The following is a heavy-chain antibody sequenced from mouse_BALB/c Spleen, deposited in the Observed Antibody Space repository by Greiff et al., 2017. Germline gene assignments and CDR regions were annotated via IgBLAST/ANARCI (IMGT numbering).Heavy chain of an antibody. CDR2: ISSGSSTI. Sequence: DVMLVESGGGLVQPGGSRKLSCAASGFTFSSFGMHWVRQAPEKGLEWVAYISSGSSTIYYADTVKGRFTISRDNPKNTLFLQMTSLRSEDTAMYYCARKEVYYGNYPYAMDDWGQGTSVTVSS. D-gene: IGHD2-1*01. CDR3: ARKEVYYGNYPYAMDD. J-gene: IGHJ4*01. CDR1: GFTFSSFG. V-gene: IGHV5-17*02.